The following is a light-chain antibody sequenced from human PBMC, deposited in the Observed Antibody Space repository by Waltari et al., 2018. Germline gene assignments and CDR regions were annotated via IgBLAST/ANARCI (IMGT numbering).Light chain of an antibody. CDR1: QSVLYSYNNKTY. V-gene: IGKV4-1*01. Sequence: DIVMTQSPDSLAVSLGESATINCKSSQSVLYSYNNKTYLAWYQQKPGQPPKPRIYWASTRESGVPDRVSGSGSGTDFTLTISSLQAEDVAVYYCQQYYSIPYTFGQGTKLEIK. J-gene: IGKJ2*01. CDR3: QQYYSIPYT. CDR2: WAS.